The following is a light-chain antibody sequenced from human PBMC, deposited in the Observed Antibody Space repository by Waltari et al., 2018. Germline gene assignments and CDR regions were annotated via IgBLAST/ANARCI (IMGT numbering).Light chain of an antibody. CDR2: YYS. J-gene: IGLJ2*01. CDR3: QVYESSSDRVV. CDR1: NIGSNT. V-gene: IGLV3-21*01. Sequence: SYELTQPPSVSVAPGKTASIPCGGNNIGSNTVHWYQQKPGQAPVLVIYYYSDRPSGIPSRFAGAKSGNTATLTSSGVEAGDEGDDYCQVYESSSDRVVFGGGTKLTVL.